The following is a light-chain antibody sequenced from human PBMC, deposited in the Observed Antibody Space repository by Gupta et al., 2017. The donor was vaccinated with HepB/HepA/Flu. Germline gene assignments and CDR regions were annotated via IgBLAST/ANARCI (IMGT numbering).Light chain of an antibody. CDR3: QNTVIAPST. CDR1: QNIDSH. J-gene: IGKJ2*01. V-gene: IGKV1-39*02. Sequence: QMTQSPSILPASVGDRVTITCRASQNIDSHLYWYQHRPGKAPELLIYGGSTLHSGVPSRFSGSGSGTEFTLTINNLQPEDFASYYCQNTVIAPSTFGQRTKVEMK. CDR2: GGS.